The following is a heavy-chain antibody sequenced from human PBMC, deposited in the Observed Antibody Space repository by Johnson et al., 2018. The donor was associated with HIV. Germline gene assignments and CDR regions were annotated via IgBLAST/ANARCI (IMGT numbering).Heavy chain of an antibody. D-gene: IGHD5-24*01. CDR1: GFIFDDYD. V-gene: IGHV3-20*04. CDR2: INWNGGTT. J-gene: IGHJ3*02. CDR3: ARACRDGYTCEAFDI. Sequence: EVQLVESGGGVVRPGGSLRLSCAASGFIFDDYDMSWVRQAPGKGLEWVSGINWNGGTTYYAGSVRGRFTVSRDNSNNTLYLQMNSLRAEDTAVYYCARACRDGYTCEAFDIWGQGTLVTVSS.